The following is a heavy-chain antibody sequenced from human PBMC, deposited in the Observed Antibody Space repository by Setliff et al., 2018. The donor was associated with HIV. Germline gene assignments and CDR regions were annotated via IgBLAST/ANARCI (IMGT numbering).Heavy chain of an antibody. CDR3: AKDRGSSCSSGGDC. V-gene: IGHV3-30*02. J-gene: IGHJ4*02. Sequence: PGGSLRLSCAASGFTFSTYGMHWVRQAPGKGLEWVAFIRYDGNIKSYADSVRGRFTISRDSSKNTLYLQMNSLRAEDTAVYLCAKDRGSSCSSGGDCWGQGTLVTVSS. CDR2: IRYDGNIK. CDR1: GFTFSTYG. D-gene: IGHD6-19*01.